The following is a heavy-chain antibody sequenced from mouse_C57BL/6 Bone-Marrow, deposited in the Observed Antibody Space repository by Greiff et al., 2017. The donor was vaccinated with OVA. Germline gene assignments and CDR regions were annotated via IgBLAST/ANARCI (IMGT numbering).Heavy chain of an antibody. J-gene: IGHJ1*03. CDR3: ARRGPYWYFDV. V-gene: IGHV8-12*01. CDR2: IYWDDDK. CDR1: GFSLSTSGMG. Sequence: QVTLKESGPGILQSSQTLSLTCSFSGFSLSTSGMGVSWIRQPSGKGLEWLAHIYWDDDKRYNPSLKRRLTISKDTSRNQVFLKITSVDTADTATYYCARRGPYWYFDVWGTGTTVTVSS.